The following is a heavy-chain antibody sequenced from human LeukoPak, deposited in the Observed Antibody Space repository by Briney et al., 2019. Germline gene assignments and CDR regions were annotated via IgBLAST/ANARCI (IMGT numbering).Heavy chain of an antibody. CDR3: ARGAKDYGDYVAYYYYYYMDV. CDR2: INPSGGST. J-gene: IGHJ6*03. V-gene: IGHV1-46*01. Sequence: GASVKVSCKASGYTFTSYYMHWVGQAPGQGLEWMGIINPSGGSTSYAQKFQGRVTMTRDMSTSTVYMELSSLRSEDTAVYYCARGAKDYGDYVAYYYYYYMDVWGKGTTVTVSS. D-gene: IGHD4-17*01. CDR1: GYTFTSYY.